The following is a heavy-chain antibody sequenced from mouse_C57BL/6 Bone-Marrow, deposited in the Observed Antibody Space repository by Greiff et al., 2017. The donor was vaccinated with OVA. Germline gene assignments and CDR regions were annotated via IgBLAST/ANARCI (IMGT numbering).Heavy chain of an antibody. D-gene: IGHD1-1*01. J-gene: IGHJ4*01. CDR2: IYPGNSDT. V-gene: IGHV1-5*01. CDR3: TREVYGSYYAMDY. CDR1: GSTFTSHW. Sequence: VQLQQSGTVLARPGASVKMSCKTSGSTFTSHWMHWVKQRPGQGLEWIGAIYPGNSDTSYNQKFKGKAKLTAVTSASTAYMELSSLTNEDSAVYYCTREVYGSYYAMDYWGQGTSVTVSS.